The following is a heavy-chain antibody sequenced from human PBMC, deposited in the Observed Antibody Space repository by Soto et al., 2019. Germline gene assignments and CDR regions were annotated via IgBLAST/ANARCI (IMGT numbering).Heavy chain of an antibody. J-gene: IGHJ4*02. CDR3: ARGEQYRGRIFDY. Sequence: QVQLQQSVPGLVNPSQTLAVTCGISGDSVSSNSAACNWLRQSPSRGLEWLGRTYYRSKWYNDYAVSVESRININPDTSKNHFSLQLNFVTPEDTAVYFCARGEQYRGRIFDYWGQGTLVTVSS. V-gene: IGHV6-1*01. D-gene: IGHD1-26*01. CDR1: GDSVSSNSAA. CDR2: TYYRSKWYN.